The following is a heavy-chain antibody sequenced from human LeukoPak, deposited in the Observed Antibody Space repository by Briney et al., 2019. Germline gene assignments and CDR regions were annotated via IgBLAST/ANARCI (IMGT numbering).Heavy chain of an antibody. J-gene: IGHJ4*02. D-gene: IGHD6-6*01. CDR3: ARTAARRFDY. V-gene: IGHV1-46*01. Sequence: VASVKVSCKASGYTFPSYFMHWVRQAPGQGLEWMGIINPTGGSTTYAQKFQGRVTVTRDTSTSTVYMELSSLRSDDTAVYYCARTAARRFDYWGQGTLVTVSS. CDR2: INPTGGST. CDR1: GYTFPSYF.